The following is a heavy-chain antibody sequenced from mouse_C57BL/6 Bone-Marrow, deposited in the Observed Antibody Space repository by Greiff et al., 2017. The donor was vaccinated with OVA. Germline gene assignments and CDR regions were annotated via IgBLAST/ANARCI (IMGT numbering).Heavy chain of an antibody. Sequence: VQLQQPGAELVKPGASVKLSCKASGYTFTSSCMQWVKQRPGQGLEWIGETDPSDSSTNYNQKFKGKAPLTADTSSSTAYLPLSSLTSEDSAVYYCARCGGHFDYCGKSTTHTVSS. CDR1: GYTFTSSC. D-gene: IGHD1-1*02. CDR3: ARCGGHFDY. J-gene: IGHJ2*01. V-gene: IGHV1-50*01. CDR2: TDPSDSST.